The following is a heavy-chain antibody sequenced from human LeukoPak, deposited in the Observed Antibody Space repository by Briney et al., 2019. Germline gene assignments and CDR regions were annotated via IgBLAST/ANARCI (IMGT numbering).Heavy chain of an antibody. Sequence: ASVKVSCKASGYTFTSYGISWVRQAPGQGLEWMGWISAYNGNTNYAQKLQGRVTMTTDTSTSTAYMELRSLRSDHTAVYYCARDSPNKLRFLWFDPWGQGTLVTVSS. D-gene: IGHD3-3*01. CDR2: ISAYNGNT. J-gene: IGHJ5*02. V-gene: IGHV1-18*01. CDR1: GYTFTSYG. CDR3: ARDSPNKLRFLWFDP.